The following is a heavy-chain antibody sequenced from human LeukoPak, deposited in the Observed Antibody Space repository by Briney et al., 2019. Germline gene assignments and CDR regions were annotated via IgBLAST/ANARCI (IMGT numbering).Heavy chain of an antibody. V-gene: IGHV1-8*01. CDR3: ARAQPDYNLFDP. J-gene: IGHJ5*02. Sequence: GASVKVSCKASGYTFTSNDIDWVRQAPGQGLEWMGWMNPKSGNTAYAQKFQGGVTMTRSTSISTAYMELSSLTSEDTAVYYCARAQPDYNLFDPWGQGTLVTVSS. D-gene: IGHD2-21*01. CDR2: MNPKSGNT. CDR1: GYTFTSND.